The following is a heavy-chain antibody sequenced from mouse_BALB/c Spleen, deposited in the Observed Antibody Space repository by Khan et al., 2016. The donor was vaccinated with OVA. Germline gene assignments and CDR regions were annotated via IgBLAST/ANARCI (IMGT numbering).Heavy chain of an antibody. D-gene: IGHD1-1*01. J-gene: IGHJ4*01. V-gene: IGHV1S41*01. CDR3: ASSDYYGRGRYAMDY. Sequence: DLVEPGASVKLSCKASGYTFTSYWINWIKERPGQGLEWIGQIGPGSGSAYYNELFKGKATLTVDTSSSTVYIQLSSLSSEDSAVYFCASSDYYGRGRYAMDYWGQGTSVTVSS. CDR2: IGPGSGSA. CDR1: GYTFTSYW.